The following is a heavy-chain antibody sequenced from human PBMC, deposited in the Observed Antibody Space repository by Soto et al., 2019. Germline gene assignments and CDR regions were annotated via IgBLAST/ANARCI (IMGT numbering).Heavy chain of an antibody. V-gene: IGHV1-2*02. D-gene: IGHD6-13*01. J-gene: IGHJ4*02. CDR1: GYTFTGYY. Sequence: ASEKVSCKASGYTFTGYYIHWVRQAPGQGLEWMGWIDPKSGDTNYAQKFQGRVTMTRDTSISTAYMDLSRLRSDDTAVYYCTRHSRDYWGQGTLVTVSS. CDR2: IDPKSGDT. CDR3: TRHSRDY.